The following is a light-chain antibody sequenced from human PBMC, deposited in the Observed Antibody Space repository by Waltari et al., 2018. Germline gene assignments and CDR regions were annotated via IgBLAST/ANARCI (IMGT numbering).Light chain of an antibody. CDR3: QQYNTYSS. CDR2: KAS. V-gene: IGKV1-5*03. J-gene: IGKJ2*01. CDR1: QSISNW. Sequence: DIQMTQSPHSLSASVGDRVTITCRASQSISNWLAWYQQKPGKAPILRIYKASILKSGVPSRFSGSGSGTQFTLTISRLQPGDFATYYCQQYNTYSSFGQGTKLAIK.